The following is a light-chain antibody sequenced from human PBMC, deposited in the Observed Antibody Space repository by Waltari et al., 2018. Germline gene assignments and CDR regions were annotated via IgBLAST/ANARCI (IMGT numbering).Light chain of an antibody. CDR2: DAS. Sequence: EIVLTQSPASLSLSPGDRATLSCRASQSVGRTLAWYQQRPGQAPRLLIYDASSRATGIPDRCSGRGSGTDFSLTISRLEPEDFAVYYCQKYGTRPATFGQGTKVEVK. V-gene: IGKV3-20*01. CDR1: QSVGRT. J-gene: IGKJ1*01. CDR3: QKYGTRPAT.